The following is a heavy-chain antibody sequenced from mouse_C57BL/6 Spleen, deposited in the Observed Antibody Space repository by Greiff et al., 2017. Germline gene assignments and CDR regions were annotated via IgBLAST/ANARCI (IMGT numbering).Heavy chain of an antibody. D-gene: IGHD1-1*01. Sequence: EVQVVESGGGLVKPGGSLKLSCAASGFTFSSYAMSWVRQTPEKRLEWVATISDGGSYTYYPDNVKGRFTISRDNAKNNLYLQMSHLKSEDTAMYYCARAKLTFDYWGQGTTLTVSS. V-gene: IGHV5-4*01. CDR2: ISDGGSYT. CDR3: ARAKLTFDY. J-gene: IGHJ2*01. CDR1: GFTFSSYA.